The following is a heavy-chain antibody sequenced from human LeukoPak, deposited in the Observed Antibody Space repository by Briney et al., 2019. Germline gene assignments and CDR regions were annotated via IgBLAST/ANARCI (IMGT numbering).Heavy chain of an antibody. D-gene: IGHD5-12*01. J-gene: IGHJ1*01. CDR2: IKGDGSRE. Sequence: RGGSLRLSCAPSGFTFITYWMTGVRQAPGGGVECVAHIKGDGSREYYVDSVKGRFTISRDNAKNSLYLQMDSLTAEDTAVYYCARDSPGYGAYVSWGQGTLVSVSS. CDR3: ARDSPGYGAYVS. V-gene: IGHV3-7*01. CDR1: GFTFITYW.